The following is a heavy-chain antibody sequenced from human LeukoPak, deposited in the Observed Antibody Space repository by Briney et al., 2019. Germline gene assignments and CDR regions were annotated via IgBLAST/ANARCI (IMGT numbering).Heavy chain of an antibody. CDR3: ASNVDTAMDFDY. Sequence: SETLSLTCTVSGGSISSGDYYWSWIRQPPGKGLEWIGYIYYSGSTYYNPSLKSRVTISVDTSKKQFSLKLSSVTAADTAVYHCASNVDTAMDFDYWGQGTLVTVSS. J-gene: IGHJ4*02. CDR1: GGSISSGDYY. V-gene: IGHV4-30-4*08. D-gene: IGHD5-18*01. CDR2: IYYSGST.